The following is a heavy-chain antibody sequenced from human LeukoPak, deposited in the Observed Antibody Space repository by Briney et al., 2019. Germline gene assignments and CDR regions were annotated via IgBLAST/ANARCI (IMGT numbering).Heavy chain of an antibody. V-gene: IGHV3-30-3*01. CDR3: ARTATAIVPFDY. CDR1: RFTFSSYA. Sequence: GRPLRLSCAASRFTFSSYAMHWVRQAPGKGLEWVAVISYDGSNKYYADSVKGRFTISRDNSKNTLYLQMNSLRAEDTAVYYCARTATAIVPFDYWGQGTLVTVSS. D-gene: IGHD2-2*02. CDR2: ISYDGSNK. J-gene: IGHJ4*02.